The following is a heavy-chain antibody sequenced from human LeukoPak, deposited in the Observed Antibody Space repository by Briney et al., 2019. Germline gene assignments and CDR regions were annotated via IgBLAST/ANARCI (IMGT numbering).Heavy chain of an antibody. J-gene: IGHJ4*02. CDR3: AKPPRGSGEDY. CDR1: GFTFSSYA. D-gene: IGHD3-10*01. Sequence: GGSLRLSCAASGFTFSSYAMNWVRQAPRKGLEWVSAISGSGGSTYYADSVKGRFTISRDNSKNTLYLQMNSLRAEDTAVYYCAKPPRGSGEDYWGQGTLVTVSS. V-gene: IGHV3-23*01. CDR2: ISGSGGST.